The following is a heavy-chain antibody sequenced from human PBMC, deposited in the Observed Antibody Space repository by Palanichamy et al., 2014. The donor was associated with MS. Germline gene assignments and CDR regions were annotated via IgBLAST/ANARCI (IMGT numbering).Heavy chain of an antibody. J-gene: IGHJ3*01. CDR1: GFTFDDYA. CDR2: IGWNSVTM. CDR3: FGRCSSTSCYGEKAFDV. V-gene: IGHV3-9*01. D-gene: IGHD2-2*01. Sequence: EVHLVESGGGLVQPGRSLRLSCAASGFTFDDYAMHWVRQAPGKGLEWVSEIGWNSVTMGYADSVKGRFTISRDNAKNTLFLQMNSLRAEDTAMYYCFGRCSSTSCYGEKAFDVWGQGTMVAVSS.